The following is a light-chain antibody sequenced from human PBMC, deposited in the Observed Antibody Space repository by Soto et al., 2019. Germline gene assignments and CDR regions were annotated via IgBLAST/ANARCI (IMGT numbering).Light chain of an antibody. V-gene: IGKV3-20*01. J-gene: IGKJ1*01. CDR1: QSVSTNY. CDR3: QQYGSSPPT. CDR2: GAS. Sequence: EIVLTQSPGTLSLSPGERATLSCRASQSVSTNYLAWYQRKPGQAPRLLIYGASSRATDIPHRFSGSGSGTDFTLTITRLEPEDFAVYYCQQYGSSPPTFGQGTKGEVK.